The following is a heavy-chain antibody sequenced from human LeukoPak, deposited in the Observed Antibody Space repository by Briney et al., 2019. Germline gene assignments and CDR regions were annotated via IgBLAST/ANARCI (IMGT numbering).Heavy chain of an antibody. CDR1: GFTFTSSA. V-gene: IGHV1-58*02. CDR3: AAYYYDSSGYYYDY. Sequence: SVKVSCKASGFTFTSSAMQWVRQARGQRLEWIGWIVVGSGNTNYAQKFQERVTITRDMSTSTAYMELSSLRSEDRAVYYCAAYYYDSSGYYYDYWGQGTLVTVSS. D-gene: IGHD3-22*01. CDR2: IVVGSGNT. J-gene: IGHJ4*02.